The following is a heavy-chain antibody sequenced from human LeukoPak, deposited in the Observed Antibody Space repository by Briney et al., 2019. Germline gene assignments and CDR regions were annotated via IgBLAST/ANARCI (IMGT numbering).Heavy chain of an antibody. CDR1: GYSISSGYY. D-gene: IGHD6-6*01. CDR3: ARDRRSSSPYYYYYMDV. Sequence: SETLSLTCTLSGYSISSGYYWGWIRQPPGKGLEWIGGIYHSGSTYYNPSLKSRVTISVDTSKNQFSLKLSSVTAADTAVYYCARDRRSSSPYYYYYMDVWGKGTTVTVSS. V-gene: IGHV4-38-2*02. J-gene: IGHJ6*03. CDR2: IYHSGST.